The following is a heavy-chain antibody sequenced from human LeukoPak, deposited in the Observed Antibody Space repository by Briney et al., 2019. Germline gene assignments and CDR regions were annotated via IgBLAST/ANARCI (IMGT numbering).Heavy chain of an antibody. CDR1: GYTLSGYY. V-gene: IGHV1-2*02. CDR3: ATEGVYSGSYYDY. J-gene: IGHJ4*02. Sequence: ASVKVSCKASGYTLSGYYMHWVRQAPGQGLEWMGWINPNSGGTNYAQKFQGRVTMTRDTSISTAYMELNRLRSDDTAVYYCATEGVYSGSYYDYWGQGTLVTVSS. D-gene: IGHD1-26*01. CDR2: INPNSGGT.